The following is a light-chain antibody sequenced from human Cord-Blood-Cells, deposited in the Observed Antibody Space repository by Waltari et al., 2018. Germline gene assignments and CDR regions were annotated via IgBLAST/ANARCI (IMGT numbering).Light chain of an antibody. CDR3: CSYAGSSTWV. CDR2: EGS. CDR1: SSDVGSYNL. J-gene: IGLJ3*02. Sequence: SALTQPASVSGSPGQSITISCTGTSSDVGSYNLVSWYQQHPGKAPKLMIYEGSKRPSGVSNRCSGSKSGNTASLTISGLQAEDEADYCCCSYAGSSTWVFGGGTKLTVL. V-gene: IGLV2-23*01.